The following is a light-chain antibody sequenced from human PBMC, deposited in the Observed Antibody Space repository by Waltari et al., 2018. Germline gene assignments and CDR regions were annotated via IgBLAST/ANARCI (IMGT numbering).Light chain of an antibody. V-gene: IGKV1-9*01. CDR2: AAS. CDR1: QRISKY. CDR3: QQLNSYQWT. J-gene: IGKJ1*01. Sequence: IQWTQAPASPYASVGDRVTITCRASQRISKYLAWYQLKPGKAPKLLIYAASTLQSGVPARFSGSGSGTDFTLTISSLQPEDFATYYCQQLNSYQWTFGEGTKVEIK.